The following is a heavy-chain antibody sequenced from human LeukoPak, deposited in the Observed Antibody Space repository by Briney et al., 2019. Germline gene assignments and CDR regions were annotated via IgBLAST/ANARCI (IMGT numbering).Heavy chain of an antibody. V-gene: IGHV3-23*01. J-gene: IGHJ4*02. CDR1: GXTFSQAW. D-gene: IGHD2-2*01. CDR3: AKDMQGSY. CDR2: ISSSGANT. Sequence: GGSLRLSCAASGXTFSQAWMTWVRQAPGKGLEWVSLISSSGANTYYADSVKGRFTISRDNSKSTLYLQMNSLRGEDTAIYYCAKDMQGSYWGQGTLVTVSS.